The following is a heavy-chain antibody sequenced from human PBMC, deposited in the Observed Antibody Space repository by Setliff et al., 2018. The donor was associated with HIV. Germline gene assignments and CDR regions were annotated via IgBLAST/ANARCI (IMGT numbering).Heavy chain of an antibody. Sequence: GESLKISCAGSGFSFSNYAMSWVRQAPGKGLECLSTISGRADSTNYADSVKGRFTISRDNAKNTLYLQMNSLRVEDTAVYYCAKYPVSYPPYYFDLWGPGTLVTVSS. CDR2: ISGRADST. CDR3: AKYPVSYPPYYFDL. D-gene: IGHD3-16*02. CDR1: GFSFSNYA. J-gene: IGHJ4*02. V-gene: IGHV3-23*01.